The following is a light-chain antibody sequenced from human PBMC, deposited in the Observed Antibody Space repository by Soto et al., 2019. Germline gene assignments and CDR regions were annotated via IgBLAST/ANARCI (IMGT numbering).Light chain of an antibody. Sequence: QSALTQPASVSGSPGQSITISCTGTSSDVSGYDFVSWFQQHPGKAPKLMIYDVTNRPSGVSDRFSGSKSANTASLTISGLQAEDEADYYCSSYISSSTLEVFGTGIKLTVL. J-gene: IGLJ1*01. CDR3: SSYISSSTLEV. CDR1: SSDVSGYDF. CDR2: DVT. V-gene: IGLV2-14*03.